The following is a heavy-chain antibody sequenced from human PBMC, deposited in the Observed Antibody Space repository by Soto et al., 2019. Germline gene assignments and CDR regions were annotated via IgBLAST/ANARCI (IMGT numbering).Heavy chain of an antibody. J-gene: IGHJ4*02. Sequence: EVQLLESGGGLVQPGGSLRLSCAASGFTFSSYAMSWVRQAPGKGLEWVSAISGSGGSTYYADSVKGRFTISRDNSKNTLYVQVNSLRAKDTDVYYCAKEGDFWSGYYLYYFDYWGQGTLVTVSS. CDR3: AKEGDFWSGYYLYYFDY. CDR1: GFTFSSYA. D-gene: IGHD3-3*01. V-gene: IGHV3-23*01. CDR2: ISGSGGST.